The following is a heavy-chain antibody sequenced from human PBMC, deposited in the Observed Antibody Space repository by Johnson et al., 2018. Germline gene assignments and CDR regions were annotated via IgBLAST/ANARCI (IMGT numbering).Heavy chain of an antibody. Sequence: QVQLVESGGGVVQPGRSLRLSCAASGFTFSNYGIHWVRQAPGKGLEWVAVLSYDGSNEYYADSVRGRFIISRDNSKNTLFLQMNSLRAEDTAVYYCARARMPYGDYLEYFQHWGQGTLVTVSS. V-gene: IGHV3-30*03. CDR3: ARARMPYGDYLEYFQH. J-gene: IGHJ1*01. CDR2: LSYDGSNE. CDR1: GFTFSNYG. D-gene: IGHD4-17*01.